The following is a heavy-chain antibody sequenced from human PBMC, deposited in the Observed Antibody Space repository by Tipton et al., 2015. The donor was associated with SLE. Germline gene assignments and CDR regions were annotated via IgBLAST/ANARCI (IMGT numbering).Heavy chain of an antibody. CDR3: ARGKSLMVRGELDY. CDR2: NYYSGST. CDR1: GGSFSGYY. V-gene: IGHV4-59*12. D-gene: IGHD3-10*01. J-gene: IGHJ4*02. Sequence: TLSLTCAVYGGSFSGYYWSWIRQPPGKGLEWIGYNYYSGSTNYNPSLKSRVTISVDTSKNQFSLKLSSVTAADTAVYYCARGKSLMVRGELDYWRQGTLVIVSS.